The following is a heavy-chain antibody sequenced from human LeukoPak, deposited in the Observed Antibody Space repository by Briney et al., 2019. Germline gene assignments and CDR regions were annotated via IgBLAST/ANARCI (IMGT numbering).Heavy chain of an antibody. Sequence: GGSLRLSCAASGFTFSNAWMSWVRQAQGKGLEWVGRIKSKTDGGATDYAAPVKGRFTISRDDSKNTLYLQMNSLKTEDTAVYYCTTAAAPRTYSAVTVGYWGQGTLVTVSS. J-gene: IGHJ4*02. CDR1: GFTFSNAW. CDR2: IKSKTDGGAT. D-gene: IGHD4-17*01. CDR3: TTAAAPRTYSAVTVGY. V-gene: IGHV3-15*01.